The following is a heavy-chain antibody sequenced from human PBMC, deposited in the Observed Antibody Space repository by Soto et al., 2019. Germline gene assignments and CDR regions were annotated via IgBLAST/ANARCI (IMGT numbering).Heavy chain of an antibody. V-gene: IGHV3-21*01. CDR1: GFTFSTYD. Sequence: PGGSLRLSCVASGFTFSTYDMNWVRQAPGKGLEWVSSINRASIYIYYADSVRGRFTISRDNAKNSLYLQMDSLRVEDTAVYYCAGRTVTTYHYFDYWGQGTLVTVSS. CDR2: INRASIYI. CDR3: AGRTVTTYHYFDY. J-gene: IGHJ4*02. D-gene: IGHD4-17*01.